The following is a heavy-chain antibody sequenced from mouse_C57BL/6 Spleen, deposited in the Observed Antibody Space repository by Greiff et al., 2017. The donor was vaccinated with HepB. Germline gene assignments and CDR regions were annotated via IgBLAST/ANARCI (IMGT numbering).Heavy chain of an antibody. Sequence: EVKLMESGGGLVQPGGSLKLSCAASGFTFSDYGMAWVRQAPRKGPEWVAFISNLAYSIYYADTVTGRFTISRANAKNTLYLEMSSLRSEDTAMYYCARLDFYAMDYWGQGTSVTVSS. CDR3: ARLDFYAMDY. CDR2: ISNLAYSI. J-gene: IGHJ4*01. V-gene: IGHV5-15*01. CDR1: GFTFSDYG.